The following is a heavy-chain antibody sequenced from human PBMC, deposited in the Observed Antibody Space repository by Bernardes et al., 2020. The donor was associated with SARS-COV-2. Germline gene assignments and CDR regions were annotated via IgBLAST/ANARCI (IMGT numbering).Heavy chain of an antibody. J-gene: IGHJ5*02. CDR1: GGSISSGGYY. CDR2: IYYSGST. Sequence: SETLSLTCTVSGGSISSGGYYWSWIRQHPGKGLEWIGYIYYSGSTYYNPSLKSRVTISVDTSKNQFSLKLSSVTAADTAVYYCARDRQQQLVLGGFDPWGQGTLVTVSS. D-gene: IGHD6-13*01. CDR3: ARDRQQQLVLGGFDP. V-gene: IGHV4-31*03.